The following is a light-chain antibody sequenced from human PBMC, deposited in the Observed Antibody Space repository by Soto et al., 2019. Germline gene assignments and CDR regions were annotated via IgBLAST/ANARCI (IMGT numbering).Light chain of an antibody. CDR3: QQRYNWPGT. CDR2: DAS. Sequence: EIVLTQSPATLSFSPGERATLSCRASQSVSRFLAWFQQKPGQAPRLLIYDASNRATGIPAMFSGSGSGTDFDLTISSLEPEDFAVYYCQQRYNWPGTFGQGTKLEIK. V-gene: IGKV3-11*01. CDR1: QSVSRF. J-gene: IGKJ2*01.